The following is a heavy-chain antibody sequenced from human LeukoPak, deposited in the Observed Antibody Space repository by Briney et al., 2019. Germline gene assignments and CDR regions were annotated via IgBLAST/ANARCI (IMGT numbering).Heavy chain of an antibody. CDR1: GGSIRSHF. CDR3: ARHGTPLYYYYGMDV. J-gene: IGHJ6*01. CDR2: SYDNGGA. D-gene: IGHD1-26*01. V-gene: IGHV4-59*08. Sequence: SETLSLTCTVSGGSIRSHFWSWIRQPPGKGLEWIGYSYDNGGASYNPSLNSRVTLSADTSKNELSLKSSSVTDADTAVYYCARHGTPLYYYYGMDVWGQGTTVTVSS.